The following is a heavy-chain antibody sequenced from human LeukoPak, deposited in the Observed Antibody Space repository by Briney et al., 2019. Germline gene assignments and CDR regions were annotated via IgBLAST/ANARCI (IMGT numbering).Heavy chain of an antibody. V-gene: IGHV3-48*03. CDR2: ISSSGSTI. CDR3: ARAYDFWSGYLVEAFDI. Sequence: PGGSLRLSCAASGFTFSSYEMNWVRQAPGKGLEWVSYISSSGSTIYYADSVKGRFTISRDNAKNSLYLQMNSLRAEDTAVYYCARAYDFWSGYLVEAFDIWGQGTMVTVSS. D-gene: IGHD3-3*01. J-gene: IGHJ3*02. CDR1: GFTFSSYE.